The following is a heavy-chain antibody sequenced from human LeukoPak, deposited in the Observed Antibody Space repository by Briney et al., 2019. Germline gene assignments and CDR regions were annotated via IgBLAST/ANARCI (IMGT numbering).Heavy chain of an antibody. CDR1: GYSFTSYA. CDR3: AVDYGDYLDAFDI. CDR2: ININNGNP. Sequence: ASVKVSCKASGYSFTSYAMNWVRQAPGQGLEWMGWININNGNPTFAQGFTGRFVFSLDTSVSTAYLQIRSLKAEDTAVYYCAVDYGDYLDAFDIWGKGTMVTVSS. J-gene: IGHJ3*02. D-gene: IGHD4-17*01. V-gene: IGHV7-4-1*02.